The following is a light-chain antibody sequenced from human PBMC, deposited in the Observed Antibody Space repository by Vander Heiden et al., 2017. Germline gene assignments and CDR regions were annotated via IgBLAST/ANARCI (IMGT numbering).Light chain of an antibody. CDR3: QQLNSYL. J-gene: IGKJ3*01. CDR1: QGISSY. V-gene: IGKV1-9*01. CDR2: AAS. Sequence: DIQLTQSPSFLSASVGDRVTITCRASQGISSYLAWYQQKPGKAPKLRIYAASTLQSGVPSRFSGSGSGTEFTLTISSLQPEDFATYYCQQLNSYLFGPGTKVDIK.